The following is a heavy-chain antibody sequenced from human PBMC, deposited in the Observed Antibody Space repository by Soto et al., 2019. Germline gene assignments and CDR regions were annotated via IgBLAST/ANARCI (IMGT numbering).Heavy chain of an antibody. CDR3: AREDVNSHW. CDR2: ISCDGSNI. Sequence: QVQLVESGGGVVQPGRSLRLSCAASGFTFSSYAMHWVRQAPGKGLEWVAFISCDGSNIYYADSVKGRFTISRDNSKNTLYLQMNSLRAEDTAVYYCAREDVNSHWWGQGTLVTVSS. D-gene: IGHD1-1*01. CDR1: GFTFSSYA. V-gene: IGHV3-30-3*01. J-gene: IGHJ4*02.